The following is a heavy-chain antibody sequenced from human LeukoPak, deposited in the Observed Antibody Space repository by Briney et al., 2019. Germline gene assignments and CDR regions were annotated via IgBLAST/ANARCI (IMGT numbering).Heavy chain of an antibody. CDR2: INMYTANP. Sequence: GASVKVSCKASGYTFIRYAINWLRQVPAQGLEWMGWINMYTANPAYAQGFTERFVFSLDTSVSTAYLEISNLKAEDTAVYYCARHDNDDDFDYWGQGTLLTVSS. V-gene: IGHV7-4-1*02. J-gene: IGHJ4*02. D-gene: IGHD3-16*01. CDR1: GYTFIRYA. CDR3: ARHDNDDDFDY.